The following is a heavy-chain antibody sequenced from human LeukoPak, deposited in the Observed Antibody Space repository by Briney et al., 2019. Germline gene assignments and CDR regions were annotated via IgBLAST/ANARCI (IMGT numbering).Heavy chain of an antibody. CDR2: ISYDGSNK. CDR1: GFTLSNYG. D-gene: IGHD4-17*01. J-gene: IGHJ4*02. Sequence: GGSLRLSCAASGFTLSNYGMHWVRQAPDKGLKWVSVISYDGSNKYFADSVKGRFTISRDNSKNTLYLQMNSLRTEDTAVYYCAKGSYGDYEEVGDYWGQGTLVTVSS. V-gene: IGHV3-30*18. CDR3: AKGSYGDYEEVGDY.